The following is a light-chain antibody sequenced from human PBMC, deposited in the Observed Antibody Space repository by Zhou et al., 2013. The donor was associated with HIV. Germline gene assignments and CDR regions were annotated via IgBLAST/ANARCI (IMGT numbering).Light chain of an antibody. CDR3: QQYGNSTKT. Sequence: EIVLTQSPGTLSLSPGDRATLSCRASQSITSNYLAWYQKKPAQAPRLLIFGASIRAAGIPDRFSGSGSGTDFTLTISRLKSEDFAVYYCQQYGNSTKTFGQGTKVEIK. CDR1: QSITSNY. J-gene: IGKJ1*01. CDR2: GAS. V-gene: IGKV3-20*01.